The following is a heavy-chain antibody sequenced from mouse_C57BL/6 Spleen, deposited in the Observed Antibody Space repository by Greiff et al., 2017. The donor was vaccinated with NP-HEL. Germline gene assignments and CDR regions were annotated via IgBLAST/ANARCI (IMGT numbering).Heavy chain of an antibody. V-gene: IGHV2-6-1*01. Sequence: VKLVESGPGLVAPSQSLSITCTVSGFSLTSYGVHWVRQPPGKGLEWLVVIWSDGSTTYNSALKSRLSISKDNSKSQVFLKMNSLQTDDTAMYDCARHYYGSSYGYFDVWGTGTTVTVSS. CDR2: IWSDGST. J-gene: IGHJ1*03. CDR3: ARHYYGSSYGYFDV. D-gene: IGHD1-1*01. CDR1: GFSLTSYG.